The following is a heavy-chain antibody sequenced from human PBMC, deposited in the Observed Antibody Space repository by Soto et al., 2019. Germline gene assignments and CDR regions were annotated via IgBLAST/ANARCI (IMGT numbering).Heavy chain of an antibody. V-gene: IGHV3-23*01. D-gene: IGHD6-6*01. CDR1: GFTFSSYA. CDR2: ISGSGGST. Sequence: RRLSCAASGFTFSSYAMSWVRQAPGKGLEWVSAISGSGGSTYYADSVKGRFTISRDNSKNTLYLQMNSLRAEDTAVYYCAVDSSIAARPGYYFDYWGQGTLVTVSS. CDR3: AVDSSIAARPGYYFDY. J-gene: IGHJ4*02.